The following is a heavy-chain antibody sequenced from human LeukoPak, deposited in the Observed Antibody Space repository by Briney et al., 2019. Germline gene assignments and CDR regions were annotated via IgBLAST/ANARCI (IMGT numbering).Heavy chain of an antibody. V-gene: IGHV1-2*02. Sequence: GASVKVSCKASGYTFTGYYMHWVRQAPGQGLEWMGWINPNSGGTNYAQKFQGRVTMTRDTSISTAYMELSRLRSDDTAVYYCARERPLRFLEWLRIPLPDNWFDPWGQGTLVTVSS. CDR2: INPNSGGT. D-gene: IGHD3-3*01. J-gene: IGHJ5*02. CDR1: GYTFTGYY. CDR3: ARERPLRFLEWLRIPLPDNWFDP.